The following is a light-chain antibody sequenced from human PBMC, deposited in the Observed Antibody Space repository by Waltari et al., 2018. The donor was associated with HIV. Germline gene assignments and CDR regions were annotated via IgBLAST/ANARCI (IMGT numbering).Light chain of an antibody. J-gene: IGKJ3*01. CDR3: LQTTHRPPFS. V-gene: IGKV2-30*01. Sequence: DVVLTQSLVYLPVTLGTPASISCKSSQTIVSSDGNTYLNWFQQRPGQSPRRLIYKVSYRDFGVSDRFSGSGAGTDFKLKISRVEAEDVGDYFCLQTTHRPPFSFSPGTKVDF. CDR2: KVS. CDR1: QTIVSSDGNTY.